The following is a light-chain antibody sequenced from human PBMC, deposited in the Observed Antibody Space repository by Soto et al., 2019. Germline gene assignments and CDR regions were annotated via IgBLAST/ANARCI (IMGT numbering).Light chain of an antibody. V-gene: IGKV1-6*01. Sequence: AILMTQSPSSLSASVGDRVTITCRASQGIRNDLAWYQQKPGKAPKLLIYEASTLQSGVPSRSSGSYSGTDFTLTIGSLQPEDFATYYCLQDFKYPRTFGQGTKVDIK. CDR3: LQDFKYPRT. CDR2: EAS. J-gene: IGKJ1*01. CDR1: QGIRND.